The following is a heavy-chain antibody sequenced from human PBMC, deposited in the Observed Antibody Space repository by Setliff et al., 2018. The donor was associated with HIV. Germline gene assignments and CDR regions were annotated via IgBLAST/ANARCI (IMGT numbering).Heavy chain of an antibody. CDR2: ISPDGSRN. J-gene: IGHJ5*02. D-gene: IGHD3-3*01. V-gene: IGHV3-7*03. CDR3: ARVLLITNAVYGVVSNQFDP. CDR1: GFTFSNFW. Sequence: GSLRLSCAASGFTFSNFWMHWVRQAPGKGLEWVASISPDGSRNHCVGSVKGRFTASRDNAKSSLYLQMNSLRADDTAVYYCARVLLITNAVYGVVSNQFDPWGQGTQVTVSS.